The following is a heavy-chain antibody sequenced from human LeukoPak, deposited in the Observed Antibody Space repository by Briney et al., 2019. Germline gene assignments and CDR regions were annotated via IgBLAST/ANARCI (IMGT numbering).Heavy chain of an antibody. CDR3: ATLLTGDGNYYGMDV. CDR1: GGSISSYY. Sequence: KPSETLSLTCTVSGGSISSYYWSWIRQPPGKGLEWSGYIYYRGSTNYNPSLKSRVTISVDTSKNQFSLKLSSVTAADTAVYYCATLLTGDGNYYGMDVWGQGTTVTVSS. D-gene: IGHD7-27*01. V-gene: IGHV4-59*01. J-gene: IGHJ6*02. CDR2: IYYRGST.